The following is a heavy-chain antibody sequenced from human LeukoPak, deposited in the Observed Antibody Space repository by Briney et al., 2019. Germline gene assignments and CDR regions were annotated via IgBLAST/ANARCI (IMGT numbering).Heavy chain of an antibody. CDR3: ARERVYSSGWLR. J-gene: IGHJ4*02. V-gene: IGHV1-2*02. CDR2: INPNSGGT. D-gene: IGHD6-19*01. CDR1: GYTFTGYY. Sequence: GESLKVSCKASGYTFTGYYMHWVRQAPGQGLEWMGWINPNSGGTNYAQKFQGRVTMTRDTSISTAYMELSRLRSDDTAVYYCARERVYSSGWLRWGQGTLVTVSS.